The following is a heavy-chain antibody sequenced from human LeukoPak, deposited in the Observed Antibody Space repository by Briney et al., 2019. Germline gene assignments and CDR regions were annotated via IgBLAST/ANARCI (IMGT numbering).Heavy chain of an antibody. CDR3: ARLDDSSGYYPIL. CDR2: IYSGGST. J-gene: IGHJ4*02. Sequence: GSLRLSCAASGFTVSSNYMSWVRQAPGKGLEWVSVIYSGGSTYYADSVKGRFTISRDNSKNTLYLQMNSLRAEDTAVYYCARLDDSSGYYPILWGQGTLVTVSS. V-gene: IGHV3-53*01. D-gene: IGHD3-22*01. CDR1: GFTVSSNY.